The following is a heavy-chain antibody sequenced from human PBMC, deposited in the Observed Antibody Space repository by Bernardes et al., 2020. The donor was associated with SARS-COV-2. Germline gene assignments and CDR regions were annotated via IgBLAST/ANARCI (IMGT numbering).Heavy chain of an antibody. CDR2: IYPDDSET. D-gene: IGHD6-6*01. CDR1: GYTFTGHW. Sequence: GESLKISCHDSGYTFTGHWIAWVRQMPGKGLEWMGMIYPDDSETRFSPSFQGRVTISADKSIKTAYLQWTSLKASDTAMYYCATHSDSSERGAFDLWGQGTLVTVSS. V-gene: IGHV5-51*01. J-gene: IGHJ3*01. CDR3: ATHSDSSERGAFDL.